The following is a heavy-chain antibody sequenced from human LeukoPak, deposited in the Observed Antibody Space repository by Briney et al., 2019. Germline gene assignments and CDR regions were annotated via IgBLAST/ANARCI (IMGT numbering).Heavy chain of an antibody. CDR2: ISGSGGST. CDR1: GFTFSSYA. V-gene: IGHV3-23*01. D-gene: IGHD3-3*01. J-gene: IGHJ6*03. Sequence: GGSLRLSCAASGFTFSSYAMSWVRQAPGKGLEWVSAISGSGGSTYHADSVKGRFTISRDNSKNTLYLQMNSLRAEDTAVYYCAKEDYDFWSGYAYYYYYMDVWGKGTTVTVSS. CDR3: AKEDYDFWSGYAYYYYYMDV.